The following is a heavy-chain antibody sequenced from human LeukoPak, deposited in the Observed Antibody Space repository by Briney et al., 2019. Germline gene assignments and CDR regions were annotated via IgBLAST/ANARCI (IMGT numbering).Heavy chain of an antibody. D-gene: IGHD2-21*02. J-gene: IGHJ4*02. CDR3: AKDVSGDCDY. V-gene: IGHV3-74*01. Sequence: PGGSLRLSCAASGFTFSSYWMRWVRQTPGKGLVWVSRIHSDGSTTRYTDSAKGRFTISRDNAKNTLYLQMNSLRAEDTAVYYCAKDVSGDCDYWGQGTLVTVSS. CDR2: IHSDGSTT. CDR1: GFTFSSYW.